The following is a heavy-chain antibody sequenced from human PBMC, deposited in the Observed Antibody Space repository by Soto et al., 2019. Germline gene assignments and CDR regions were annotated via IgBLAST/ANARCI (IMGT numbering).Heavy chain of an antibody. J-gene: IGHJ2*01. D-gene: IGHD3-22*01. CDR2: IWYDGSNK. V-gene: IGHV3-33*01. CDR1: GFTFSSYG. CDR3: ARAPYYYDSSGYSSYWYFDL. Sequence: PGWSLRLSCAASGFTFSSYGMHWVRQAPGKGLEWVAVIWYDGSNKYYADSVKGRFTISRDNSKNTLYLQMNSLRAEDTAVYYCARAPYYYDSSGYSSYWYFDLWGRGTLVTVSS.